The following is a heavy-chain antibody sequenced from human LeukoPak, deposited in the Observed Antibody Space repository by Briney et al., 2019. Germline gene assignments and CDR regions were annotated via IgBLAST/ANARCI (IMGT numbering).Heavy chain of an antibody. J-gene: IGHJ4*02. V-gene: IGHV3-53*01. CDR3: ARVSRGPHPYYYDSSGYMDY. Sequence: PGGSLRLSCAASGFTVSSNYMSWVRQAPGKGLEWVSVIYSGGSTYYADSVKGRFTISRDKSKNTLYLQMNSLRAEDTAVYYCARVSRGPHPYYYDSSGYMDYWGQGTLVTVSS. D-gene: IGHD3-22*01. CDR1: GFTVSSNY. CDR2: IYSGGST.